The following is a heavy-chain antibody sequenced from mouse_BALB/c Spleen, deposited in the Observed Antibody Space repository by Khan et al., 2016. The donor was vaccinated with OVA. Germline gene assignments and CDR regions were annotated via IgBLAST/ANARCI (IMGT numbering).Heavy chain of an antibody. V-gene: IGHV1S137*01. CDR3: TRPAYDGYYDY. D-gene: IGHD2-3*01. CDR2: ISTYSGNT. CDR1: GYTFTDYA. Sequence: QVQLKQSGPELVRPGVSVKISCKGSGYTFTDYAMHWVKQSPAKSLEWIGLISTYSGNTNYKQKFKGKATMTVDKSSSTAYMELARLTSEDSAIYYGTRPAYDGYYDYWGQGTTLTVSS. J-gene: IGHJ2*01.